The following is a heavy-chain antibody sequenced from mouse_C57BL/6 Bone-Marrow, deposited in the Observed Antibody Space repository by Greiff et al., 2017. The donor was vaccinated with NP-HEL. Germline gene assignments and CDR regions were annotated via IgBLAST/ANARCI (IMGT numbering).Heavy chain of an antibody. D-gene: IGHD1-1*01. CDR2: IYPRSGNT. Sequence: QFQLQQSGAELARPGASVKLSCKASGYTFTSYGISWVKQRTGQGLEWIGEIYPRSGNTYYNEKFKGKATLTADKSSSTAYMELRSLTSEDSAVYFCARRDYYGSSYPFDYWGQGTTLTVSS. V-gene: IGHV1-81*01. CDR1: GYTFTSYG. CDR3: ARRDYYGSSYPFDY. J-gene: IGHJ2*01.